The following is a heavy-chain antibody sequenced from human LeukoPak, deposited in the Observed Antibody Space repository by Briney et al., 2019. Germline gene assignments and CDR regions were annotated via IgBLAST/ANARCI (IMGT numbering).Heavy chain of an antibody. J-gene: IGHJ6*02. Sequence: SVKDSCKSSLGTFISYVISWVRQAPGQGGEWMGGIIPIFGTANNAQKLQGRVTITADESTSTAYMELSSLRSEDTAVYYCAREVADSAVAARNGYYYGMDVWGQGTTVTVSS. CDR2: IIPIFGTA. CDR3: AREVADSAVAARNGYYYGMDV. D-gene: IGHD2-15*01. CDR1: LGTFISYV. V-gene: IGHV1-69*13.